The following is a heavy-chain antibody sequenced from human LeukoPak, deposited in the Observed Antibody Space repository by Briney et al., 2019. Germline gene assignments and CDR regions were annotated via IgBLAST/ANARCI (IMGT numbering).Heavy chain of an antibody. CDR3: ARGVTTLGYCSSTSCYTV. D-gene: IGHD2-2*02. CDR1: GFTFSSYS. CDR2: ISSSSSYI. V-gene: IGHV3-21*01. Sequence: PGGSLRLSCAASGFTFSSYSMNWVRQAPGKGLEWVSSISSSSSYIYYADSVKGRFTISRDNAKNSLYLQMNSLRDEDTAVYYCARGVTTLGYCSSTSCYTVWGQGTLVTVSS. J-gene: IGHJ4*02.